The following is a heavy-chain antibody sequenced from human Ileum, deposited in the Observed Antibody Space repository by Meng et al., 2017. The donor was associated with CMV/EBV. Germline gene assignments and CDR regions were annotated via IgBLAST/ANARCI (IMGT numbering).Heavy chain of an antibody. V-gene: IGHV4-34*01. CDR1: GSFSGYY. D-gene: IGHD2-2*01. J-gene: IGHJ5*02. CDR3: ARAYCSSTSCYANWFDP. Sequence: GSFSGYYWSWIRQPPGKGLEWIGEINHSGSTHYNPSLKSRVTISVDTSKNQFSLKLSSVTAADTAVYYCARAYCSSTSCYANWFDPWGQGTLVTVSS. CDR2: INHSGST.